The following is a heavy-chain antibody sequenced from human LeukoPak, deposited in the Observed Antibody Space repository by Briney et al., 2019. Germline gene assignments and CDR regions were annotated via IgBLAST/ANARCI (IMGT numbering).Heavy chain of an antibody. J-gene: IGHJ2*01. D-gene: IGHD2-21*02. Sequence: SVKVSCKASGGTFSSYAISWVRQAPGQGLEWVGGIIPIFGTANYAQKFQGRVTITADESTSTAYVELSSLRSEDTAVYYCASPSPYCGGDCYSGWYFDLWGRGTLVTVSS. V-gene: IGHV1-69*13. CDR3: ASPSPYCGGDCYSGWYFDL. CDR2: IIPIFGTA. CDR1: GGTFSSYA.